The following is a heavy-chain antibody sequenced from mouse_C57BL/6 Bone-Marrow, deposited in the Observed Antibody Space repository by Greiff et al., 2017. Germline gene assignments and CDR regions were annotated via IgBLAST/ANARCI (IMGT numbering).Heavy chain of an antibody. CDR1: GYTFTSYW. CDR3: AILLTTVVACDY. Sequence: QVHVKQPGAELVKPGASVKVSCKASGYTFTSYWMHWVKQRPGQGLEWIGRIHPSDSDTNYNQKFKGKATLTVDKSSSTAYMQLSSLTSEDSAVYYCAILLTTVVACDYWGQGTTLTVSS. CDR2: IHPSDSDT. J-gene: IGHJ2*01. D-gene: IGHD1-1*01. V-gene: IGHV1-74*01.